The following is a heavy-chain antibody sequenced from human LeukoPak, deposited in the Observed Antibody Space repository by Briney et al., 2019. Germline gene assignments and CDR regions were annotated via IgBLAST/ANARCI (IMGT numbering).Heavy chain of an antibody. CDR1: GFTFSAYW. V-gene: IGHV3-7*01. CDR2: MNQDGSVK. CDR3: ARDADRKFDY. J-gene: IGHJ4*02. Sequence: PGGSLRLSCAASGFTFSAYWMTWVRQAPGKGLEWVANMNQDGSVKHYVDSVKGRFTISRDNANSLYLQMNSLRAEDTAVYYCARDADRKFDYWGQGTLVTVSS. D-gene: IGHD3-16*02.